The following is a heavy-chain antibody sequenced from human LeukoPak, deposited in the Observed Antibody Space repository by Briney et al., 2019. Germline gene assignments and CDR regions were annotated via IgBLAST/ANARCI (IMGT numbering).Heavy chain of an antibody. D-gene: IGHD2-2*01. CDR2: INSDGSST. Sequence: GGSLRLSCAASGFTFSSYWMHWVRQAPGKGLVWVSRINSDGSSTSYADSVKGRFTISRDNAKNTLYLQMNSLRAEDTAVYYCARGVGYCSSTSCYWRFDPWGQGTLVTVSS. CDR3: ARGVGYCSSTSCYWRFDP. J-gene: IGHJ5*02. V-gene: IGHV3-74*01. CDR1: GFTFSSYW.